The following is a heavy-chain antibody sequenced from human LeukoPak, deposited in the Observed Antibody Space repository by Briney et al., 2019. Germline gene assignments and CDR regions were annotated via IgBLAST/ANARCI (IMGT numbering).Heavy chain of an antibody. CDR3: ARGYSYGKNWFDP. CDR2: IYVRGTTDDNPT. V-gene: IGHV4-4*07. Sequence: NTSETLSLTCTVSGASISKYYWSWIRQPAGKGLEWIGRIYVRGTTDDNPTDYNPPLKSRVIMSVDTSKNQFSLNLSSVTAADTAVYYCARGYSYGKNWFDPWGQGILVSVSS. CDR1: GASISKYY. J-gene: IGHJ5*02. D-gene: IGHD5-18*01.